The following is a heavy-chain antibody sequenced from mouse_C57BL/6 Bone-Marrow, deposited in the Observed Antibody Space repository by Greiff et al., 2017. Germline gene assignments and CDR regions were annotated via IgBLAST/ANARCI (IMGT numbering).Heavy chain of an antibody. CDR1: GYTFTSYG. D-gene: IGHD1-1*01. J-gene: IGHJ3*01. V-gene: IGHV1-81*01. CDR3: ARGGYYYGSSPWFAY. Sequence: VKLMESGAELARPGASVKLSCKASGYTFTSYGISWVKQRTGQGLEWIGEIYPRSGNTYYNEKFKGKATLTADKSSSTAYMELRSLTSEDSAVYFCARGGYYYGSSPWFAYGGQGTRVTVSA. CDR2: IYPRSGNT.